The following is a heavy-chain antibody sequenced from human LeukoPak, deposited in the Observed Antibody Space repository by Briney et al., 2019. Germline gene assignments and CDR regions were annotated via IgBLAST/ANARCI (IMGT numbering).Heavy chain of an antibody. D-gene: IGHD3-9*01. Sequence: VASVKVSCKASGYTFTSYGISWVRQAPGQGLEWMGWISAYNGNTNYAQKLQGRVTMTTDTSTSTAYMELRSLRSDDTAVYYCARGSYDILTGQPYYFDYWGQGTLVTVSS. CDR1: GYTFTSYG. CDR3: ARGSYDILTGQPYYFDY. CDR2: ISAYNGNT. V-gene: IGHV1-18*01. J-gene: IGHJ4*02.